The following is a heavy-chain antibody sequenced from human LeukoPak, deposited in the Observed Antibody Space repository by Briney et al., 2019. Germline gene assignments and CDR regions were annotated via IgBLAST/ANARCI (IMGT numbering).Heavy chain of an antibody. Sequence: SETLSLTCAVYGGSISSSSYYWGWIRQPPGKGLEWIGSIYYSGSTYYNPSLKSRVTISVDTSKNQFSLKLSSVTAADTAVYYCASSRGYSYGPFDYWGQGTLVTVSS. CDR2: IYYSGST. V-gene: IGHV4-39*07. J-gene: IGHJ4*02. CDR3: ASSRGYSYGPFDY. CDR1: GGSISSSSYY. D-gene: IGHD5-18*01.